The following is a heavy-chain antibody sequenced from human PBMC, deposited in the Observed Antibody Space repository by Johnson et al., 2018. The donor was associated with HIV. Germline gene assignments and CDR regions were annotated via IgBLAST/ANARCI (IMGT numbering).Heavy chain of an antibody. CDR3: ARSGRPLVVVTAYDAFDV. D-gene: IGHD2-15*01. CDR2: ISYDGSNE. Sequence: QVQLVESGGGVVQPGRSLRLSCAASGFTFSSYPMHWVRQAPGKGLEWVAVISYDGSNEYYADSVRGRFTLSRDNSKNMLSLQMNSLRPEDTAVYYCARSGRPLVVVTAYDAFDVWGQGTMVTVSS. J-gene: IGHJ3*01. V-gene: IGHV3-30*04. CDR1: GFTFSSYP.